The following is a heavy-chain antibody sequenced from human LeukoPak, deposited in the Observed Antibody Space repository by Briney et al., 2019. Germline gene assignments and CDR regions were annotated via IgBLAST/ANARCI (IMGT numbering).Heavy chain of an antibody. Sequence: GGSLRLSCAASGFTFSSYSMNWVRQAPGKGLEWVSSISSSSSYIYYADSVKGRFTISRDNAKNSLYLQMNSLRAEDTAVYYCAKGHLTTDYYYGMDVWGQGTTVTVSS. CDR1: GFTFSSYS. D-gene: IGHD4-17*01. J-gene: IGHJ6*02. CDR3: AKGHLTTDYYYGMDV. V-gene: IGHV3-21*04. CDR2: ISSSSSYI.